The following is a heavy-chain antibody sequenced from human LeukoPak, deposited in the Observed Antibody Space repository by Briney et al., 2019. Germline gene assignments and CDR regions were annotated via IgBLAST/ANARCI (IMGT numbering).Heavy chain of an antibody. Sequence: GGSLRLSCAASGFTFSSYGMHWVREAPGKGLEWVAVISYDGSNKYYADSVKGRFTISRDNSKNTLYLQMNSLRAEDTAVYYCARDRREYRSSSQSTGFDYWGQGTLVTVSS. D-gene: IGHD6-6*01. V-gene: IGHV3-30*03. CDR2: ISYDGSNK. CDR1: GFTFSSYG. CDR3: ARDRREYRSSSQSTGFDY. J-gene: IGHJ4*02.